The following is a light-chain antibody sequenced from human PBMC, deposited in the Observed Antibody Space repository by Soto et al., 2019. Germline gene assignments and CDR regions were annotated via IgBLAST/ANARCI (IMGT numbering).Light chain of an antibody. CDR3: QQSYSAPRT. CDR2: AAS. V-gene: IGKV1-39*01. CDR1: QSISSY. J-gene: IGKJ2*01. Sequence: DIQMPQSPSSLSASVGDSVTITCRASQSISSYLDWYQQKPGKAPNLLIYAASSLQGGVPSRFSGSGSETGFTLTISSLQPEDFATYYCQQSYSAPRTVGQGTKVDIK.